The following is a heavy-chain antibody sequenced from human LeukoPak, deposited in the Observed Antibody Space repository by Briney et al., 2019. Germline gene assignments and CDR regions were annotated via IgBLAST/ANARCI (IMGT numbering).Heavy chain of an antibody. V-gene: IGHV1-8*03. CDR3: ARVSPNTVTTLQYFDY. CDR1: GYTFTSYD. J-gene: IGHJ4*02. D-gene: IGHD4-17*01. CDR2: MSPNSGNT. Sequence: PGASVKVSCKASGYTFTSYDINWVRQATGQGLEWMGWMSPNSGNTGYAQKFQGRVTITRNTSISTAYMELNSLRAEDTAVYYCARVSPNTVTTLQYFDYWGQGTLVTVSS.